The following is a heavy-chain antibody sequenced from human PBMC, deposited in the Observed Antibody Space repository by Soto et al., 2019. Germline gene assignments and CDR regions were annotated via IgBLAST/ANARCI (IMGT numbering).Heavy chain of an antibody. D-gene: IGHD2-15*01. CDR3: ARDRINIVVVVAATLGFDP. CDR2: ISAYNGNT. J-gene: IGHJ5*02. Sequence: ASVKVSCKASGYTFTSYGISWVRQAPGQVLEWMGWISAYNGNTNYAQKLQGRVTMTTDTSTSTAYMELRSLRSDDTAVYYCARDRINIVVVVAATLGFDPWGQGTLVTVSS. CDR1: GYTFTSYG. V-gene: IGHV1-18*01.